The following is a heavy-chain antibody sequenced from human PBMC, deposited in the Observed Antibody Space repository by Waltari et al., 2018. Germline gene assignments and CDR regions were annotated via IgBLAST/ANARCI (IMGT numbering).Heavy chain of an antibody. V-gene: IGHV1-24*01. CDR1: GYTLTELS. Sequence: QVQLVQSGAEVKKPGASVKVSCKVSGYTLTELSMHWVRKAPGKGLEWMGGFDPEDGETIYAQKCQGRGTMTEDTSTDTAYMELSSLRSEDTAVYYCATGGMIAAAGRSWFDPWGQGTLVTVSS. D-gene: IGHD6-13*01. CDR2: FDPEDGET. J-gene: IGHJ5*02. CDR3: ATGGMIAAAGRSWFDP.